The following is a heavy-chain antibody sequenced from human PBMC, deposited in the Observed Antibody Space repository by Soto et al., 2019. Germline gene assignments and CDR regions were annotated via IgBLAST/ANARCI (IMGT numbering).Heavy chain of an antibody. CDR2: IYYSGST. J-gene: IGHJ5*02. V-gene: IGHV4-31*01. CDR3: ARWWSGSRQGFDP. Sequence: QVQLQESGPGLVKPSQTLSLTCTVSGGSISSGDYYWSWIRQHPGKGLEWIGYIYYSGSTYYNPSLKIPVTISVDTSNNQFSLKLSSVTAADTAVYYCARWWSGSRQGFDPWGQGTLVTVSS. D-gene: IGHD3-3*01. CDR1: GGSISSGDYY.